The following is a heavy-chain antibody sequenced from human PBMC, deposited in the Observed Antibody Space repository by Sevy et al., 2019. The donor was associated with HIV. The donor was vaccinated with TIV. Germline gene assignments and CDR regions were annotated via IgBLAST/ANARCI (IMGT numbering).Heavy chain of an antibody. CDR3: ARSAAIMTYYYDSSGYADY. Sequence: GGSLRLSCAASGFTFSSYSMNWVRQAPGKGLEWVSSISSSSSYIYYPYSVKGRFTISRDNAKNSLYLQMNSLRAEDTAVYYCARSAAIMTYYYDSSGYADYWGQGTLVTVSS. CDR2: ISSSSSYI. J-gene: IGHJ4*02. D-gene: IGHD3-22*01. CDR1: GFTFSSYS. V-gene: IGHV3-21*01.